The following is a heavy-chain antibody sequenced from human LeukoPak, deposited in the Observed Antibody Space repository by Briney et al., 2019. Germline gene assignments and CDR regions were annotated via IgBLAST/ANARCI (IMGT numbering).Heavy chain of an antibody. J-gene: IGHJ4*02. CDR2: INPNSDGT. Sequence: ASVKVSCKASGYTFTGYYIHWVRQAPGQGLEWMGRINPNSDGTDYAQRFQGRVTLTRDTSISTACMDLSRLTSDDTAVYFCARVELTTGPRYFDPWGQGTLVTVSS. CDR1: GYTFTGYY. V-gene: IGHV1-2*06. CDR3: ARVELTTGPRYFDP. D-gene: IGHD3-22*01.